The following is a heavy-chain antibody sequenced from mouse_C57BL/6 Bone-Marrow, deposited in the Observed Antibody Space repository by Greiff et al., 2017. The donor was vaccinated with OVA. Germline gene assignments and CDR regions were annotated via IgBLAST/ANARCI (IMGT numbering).Heavy chain of an antibody. Sequence: VMLVESGGGLVQPGGSLKLSCAASGFTFSDYYMYWVRQTPEKRLEWVAYISNGGGSTYYPDTVKGRFTISRDNAKNTLYLQMSRLKSEDTAMYYCARRYGCYAMDYWGQGTSVTVSS. D-gene: IGHD2-10*02. CDR2: ISNGGGST. V-gene: IGHV5-12*01. CDR3: ARRYGCYAMDY. CDR1: GFTFSDYY. J-gene: IGHJ4*01.